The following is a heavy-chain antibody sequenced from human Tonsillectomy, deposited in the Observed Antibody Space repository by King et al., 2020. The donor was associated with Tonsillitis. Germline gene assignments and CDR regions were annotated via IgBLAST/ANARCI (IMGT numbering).Heavy chain of an antibody. CDR1: GFTFSSYS. CDR2: ISRSSSYI. V-gene: IGHV3-21*01. D-gene: IGHD4-17*01. Sequence: VQLVESGGGLVKPGGSLRLSCAASGFTFSSYSMTWVRQAPGKGLEWVSSISRSSSYIYYADSVKGRFTISRDNAKNSLYLQMNSLRAEDTAVYYCARDQDPSLHYGDYKFDYWGQGTLVTVSS. CDR3: ARDQDPSLHYGDYKFDY. J-gene: IGHJ4*02.